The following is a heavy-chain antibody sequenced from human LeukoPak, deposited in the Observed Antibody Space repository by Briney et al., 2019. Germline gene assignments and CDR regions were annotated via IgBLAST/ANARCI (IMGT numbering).Heavy chain of an antibody. V-gene: IGHV1-69*04. D-gene: IGHD5-18*01. J-gene: IGHJ3*02. CDR2: IIPILGIA. CDR3: ARGGYSYGDAFDI. Sequence: SVKVSCKASGGTFSSYAISWVRQAPGRGLEWMGRIIPILGIANYAQKFQGRVTITADKSTSTAYMELSSLRSEDTAVYYCARGGYSYGDAFDIWGQGTMVTVSS. CDR1: GGTFSSYA.